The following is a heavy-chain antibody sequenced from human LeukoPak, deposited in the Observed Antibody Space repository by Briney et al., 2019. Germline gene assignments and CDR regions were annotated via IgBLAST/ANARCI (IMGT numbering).Heavy chain of an antibody. CDR3: ARGIAAAGRSVWFDP. D-gene: IGHD6-13*01. V-gene: IGHV4-34*01. CDR1: GGSFSGYY. Sequence: SETLSLTCAVCGGSFSGYYWSWIRQPPGKGLEWIGEINHSGSTNYNPSLKSRVTISVDTSKNQFSLKLSSVTAADTAVYYCARGIAAAGRSVWFDPWGQGTLVTVSS. J-gene: IGHJ5*02. CDR2: INHSGST.